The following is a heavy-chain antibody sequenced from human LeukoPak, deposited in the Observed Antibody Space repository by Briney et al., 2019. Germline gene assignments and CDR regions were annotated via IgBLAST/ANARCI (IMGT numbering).Heavy chain of an antibody. D-gene: IGHD4-17*01. V-gene: IGHV3-30*03. Sequence: PGGSLRLSCAASGFTFRSYGMHWVRQAPGKGLEWVAVISFDGSNKKYGDSVKGRFTISRDNSKNTLYLQMNSLRTEDTAVYYCARDRSTVTTWVDYWGQGTLVTVSS. CDR2: ISFDGSNK. CDR3: ARDRSTVTTWVDY. CDR1: GFTFRSYG. J-gene: IGHJ4*02.